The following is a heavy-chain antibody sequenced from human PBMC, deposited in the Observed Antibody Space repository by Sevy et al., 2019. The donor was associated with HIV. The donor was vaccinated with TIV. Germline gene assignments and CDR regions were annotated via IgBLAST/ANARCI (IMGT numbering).Heavy chain of an antibody. CDR1: GDSISSSPYY. Sequence: SETLSLTCTVSGDSISSSPYYWGWIRQSNGQGREWIGSIYYSGSTYYHPSLKSRFPISVDTSKNQVSLKLNSVTAADTAVYYCARQVGQLRFFDWSPGYFDYWGQGILVTVSS. V-gene: IGHV4-39*01. CDR3: ARQVGQLRFFDWSPGYFDY. CDR2: IYYSGST. D-gene: IGHD3-9*01. J-gene: IGHJ4*02.